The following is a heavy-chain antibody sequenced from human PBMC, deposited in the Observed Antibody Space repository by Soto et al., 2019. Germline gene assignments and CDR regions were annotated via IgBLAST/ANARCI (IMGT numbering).Heavy chain of an antibody. CDR3: AKVSSSWYTMDV. D-gene: IGHD6-13*01. J-gene: IGHJ6*03. CDR2: ISYDGSNK. V-gene: IGHV3-30*18. Sequence: GGSLRLSCAASGFTFSSYGMHWVRQAPGKGLEWVAVISYDGSNKYYADSVKGRFTISRDNSKNTLYLQMNSLRAEDTAVYYCAKVSSSWYTMDVWGKGTTVTVSS. CDR1: GFTFSSYG.